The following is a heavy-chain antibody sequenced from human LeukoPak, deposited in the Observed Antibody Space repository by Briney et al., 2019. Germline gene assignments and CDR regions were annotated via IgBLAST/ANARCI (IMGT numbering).Heavy chain of an antibody. Sequence: SETLSLTCTVSGGSISSSSYYWGWIRQPPGKGLEWIGSIYYSGSTYYNPSLKSRVTISVDTSKNRFSLKLSSVTAADTAVYYCARLAYGDKPHALGPNDYWGQGTLVTVSS. V-gene: IGHV4-39*01. CDR2: IYYSGST. CDR1: GGSISSSSYY. D-gene: IGHD4-17*01. J-gene: IGHJ4*02. CDR3: ARLAYGDKPHALGPNDY.